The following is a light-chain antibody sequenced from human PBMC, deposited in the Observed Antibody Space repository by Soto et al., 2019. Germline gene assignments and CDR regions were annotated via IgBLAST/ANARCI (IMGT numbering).Light chain of an antibody. J-gene: IGLJ2*01. Sequence: QAVVTQPPSASGTPGQRVTLSCSGSSSNIGSNIVNWYQQLPGTAPKLLINSNNQRPSGVPDRFSGSKSGTSASLAISGLQSEDEADYYCAAWDDSLNGLVFGGGTKLTVL. CDR2: SNN. CDR3: AAWDDSLNGLV. V-gene: IGLV1-44*01. CDR1: SSNIGSNI.